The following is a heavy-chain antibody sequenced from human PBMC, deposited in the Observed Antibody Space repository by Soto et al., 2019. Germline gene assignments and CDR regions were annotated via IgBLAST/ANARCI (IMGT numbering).Heavy chain of an antibody. CDR3: ASDPSAWDAGWYPRGLEL. CDR1: GFTFSTYG. J-gene: IGHJ4*02. CDR2: IWYDGSTK. D-gene: IGHD6-19*01. V-gene: IGHV3-33*01. Sequence: AGGSLRLYCAASGFTFSTYGMHWVRQAPGKGLGWVAIIWYDGSTKYYAESVKVRFTISIDDSKNTLYAQINRLRVEATAVSFCASDPSAWDAGWYPRGLELWGQATLVTVSS.